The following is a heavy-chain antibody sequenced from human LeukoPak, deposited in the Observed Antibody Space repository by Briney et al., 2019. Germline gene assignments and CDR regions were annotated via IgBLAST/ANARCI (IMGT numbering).Heavy chain of an antibody. V-gene: IGHV4-34*01. CDR1: GGSFSGYY. CDR2: INHSGST. CDR3: PGFRTIAEAARPKRASWYYYYMDV. Sequence: SETLSLTCAVYGGSFSGYYWSWIRQPPGKGLEWIGEINHSGSTNYNPSLKSRVTISVDTSKNQFSLKLSSVTAADTAVYYCPGFRTIAEAARPKRASWYYYYMDVWGKGTTVTVSS. J-gene: IGHJ6*03. D-gene: IGHD6-13*01.